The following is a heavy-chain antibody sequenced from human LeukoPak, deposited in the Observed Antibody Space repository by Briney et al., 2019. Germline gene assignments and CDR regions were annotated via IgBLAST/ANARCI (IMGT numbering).Heavy chain of an antibody. J-gene: IGHJ4*02. D-gene: IGHD2-15*01. V-gene: IGHV3-7*04. Sequence: GGSLRLSCAASGFTFSSYRMSWVRQAPGKGLEWVANIKQDGSERYYVDSVKGRFTISRDNAKNSLYLQMNSLRAVDTAVYYCARGPSGGNGFSYWGLGTLVTVSS. CDR2: IKQDGSER. CDR1: GFTFSSYR. CDR3: ARGPSGGNGFSY.